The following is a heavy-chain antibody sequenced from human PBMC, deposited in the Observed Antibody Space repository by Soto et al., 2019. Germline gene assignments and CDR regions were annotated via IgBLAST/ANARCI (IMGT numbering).Heavy chain of an antibody. D-gene: IGHD6-19*01. CDR3: ARDHSSGWYSPYYYGMDV. J-gene: IGHJ6*02. Sequence: QTLSLTCAISGDSVSSNSAAWNWIRQSPSRGLEWLGRTYYRSKWYNDYAVSVKSRITIDPDTSKNQFSLQLNSVTPEDTAVYYCARDHSSGWYSPYYYGMDVWGQGTTVTVSS. V-gene: IGHV6-1*01. CDR1: GDSVSSNSAA. CDR2: TYYRSKWYN.